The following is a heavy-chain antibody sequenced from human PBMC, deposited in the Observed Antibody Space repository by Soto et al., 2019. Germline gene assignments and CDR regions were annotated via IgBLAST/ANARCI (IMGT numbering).Heavy chain of an antibody. Sequence: SLRLSCTASGFTFVDYAMSWVLQAPVKVLEWVGFIRSKAYGGTTEYAASVKGRFTISRDDSKSIAYLQMNSLKTEDTAVYYCTRNQDGYKAFSGYWGQGTLVTVSS. V-gene: IGHV3-49*04. D-gene: IGHD5-12*01. CDR2: IRSKAYGGTT. CDR3: TRNQDGYKAFSGY. J-gene: IGHJ4*02. CDR1: GFTFVDYA.